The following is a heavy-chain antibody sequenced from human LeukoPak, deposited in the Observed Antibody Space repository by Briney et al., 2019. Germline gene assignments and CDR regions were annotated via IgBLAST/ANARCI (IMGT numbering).Heavy chain of an antibody. CDR2: INPNSGGT. V-gene: IGHV1-2*02. CDR1: GYTFTGYY. D-gene: IGHD5-18*01. CDR3: ARARIYGYSYGRSFDY. J-gene: IGHJ4*02. Sequence: ASVKVSCKASGYTFTGYYMHWVRQAPGQGLEWMGWINPNSGGTNYAQKFQGRVTMTRDTSISTAYMELSRLRSDDTAVYYCARARIYGYSYGRSFDYWGQGTLVTVSS.